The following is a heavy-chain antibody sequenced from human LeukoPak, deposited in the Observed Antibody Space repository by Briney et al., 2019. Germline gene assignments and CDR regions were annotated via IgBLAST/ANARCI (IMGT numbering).Heavy chain of an antibody. J-gene: IGHJ3*02. CDR2: INPNRGGT. CDR1: ASRFTGYY. D-gene: IGHD4-17*01. V-gene: IGHV1-2*02. Sequence: ASVKVSCKASASRFTGYYMHWVRQAPGQGLEWMGWINPNRGGTNHAQKFQGRVTMTRDTSISTAYMELSRLTSDDTAAYFCARSFIDYGAMPWALDIWGQGTMVTVSS. CDR3: ARSFIDYGAMPWALDI.